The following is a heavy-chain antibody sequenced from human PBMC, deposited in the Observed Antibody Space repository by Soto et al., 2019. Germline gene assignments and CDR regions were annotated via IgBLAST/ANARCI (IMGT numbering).Heavy chain of an antibody. D-gene: IGHD6-19*01. V-gene: IGHV3-23*01. CDR3: AKADGEQWLIPHLDN. CDR1: GFNFKKFA. Sequence: GSLRLSCEASGFNFKKFAMGWVRQAPGEGLEWVSGISCCGGSTFYADSVKGRFSLARDDSKNTLSLQLNSLRVEDTAHYYCAKADGEQWLIPHLDNWGQGTQVTVFS. J-gene: IGHJ1*01. CDR2: ISCCGGST.